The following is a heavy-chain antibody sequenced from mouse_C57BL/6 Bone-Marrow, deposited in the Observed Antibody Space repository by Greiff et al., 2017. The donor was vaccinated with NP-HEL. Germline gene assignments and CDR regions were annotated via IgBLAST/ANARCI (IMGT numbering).Heavy chain of an antibody. Sequence: QVQLQQSGPELVKPGASVKISCKASGYAFSSSWMNWVKQRPGKGLEWIGRIYPGDGDTNYTGKFKGKATLTADKSSSTAYMQLSSLTSEDSAVYFCARPLTTVVEGAWFAYWGQGTLVTVS. J-gene: IGHJ3*01. D-gene: IGHD1-1*01. CDR3: ARPLTTVVEGAWFAY. CDR1: GYAFSSSW. V-gene: IGHV1-82*01. CDR2: IYPGDGDT.